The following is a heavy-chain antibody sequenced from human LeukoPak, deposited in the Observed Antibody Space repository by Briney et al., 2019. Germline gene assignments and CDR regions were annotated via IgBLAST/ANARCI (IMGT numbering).Heavy chain of an antibody. CDR2: ITGSSGNT. V-gene: IGHV3-21*01. J-gene: IGHJ4*02. CDR1: GCTFSSDS. Sequence: GGSLRLSCAASGCTFSSDSMIWVRQAPGKGLEWVSTITGSSGNTYYAEPAKGRFTISRDNAKNSLYLQMNSLRADDTAVYYCGRDFNYWGQGTLVTVAS. CDR3: GRDFNY.